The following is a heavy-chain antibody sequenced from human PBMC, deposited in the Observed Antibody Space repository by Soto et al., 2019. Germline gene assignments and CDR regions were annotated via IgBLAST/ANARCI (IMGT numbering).Heavy chain of an antibody. CDR2: VSSSSSYI. D-gene: IGHD3-10*01. V-gene: IGHV3-21*01. J-gene: IGHJ4*02. CDR3: ARCMGFDGSGYAFFDS. CDR1: GFTFSGHP. Sequence: EVQLVESGGGLVKPGGSLRLSCAASGFTFSGHPINWVRQAPGKGLEWVSSVSSSSSYIYYADSVKGRFTVSRDNAEKSLYLQMNSLRVEDTAIYYCARCMGFDGSGYAFFDSWGQGTLVTVSS.